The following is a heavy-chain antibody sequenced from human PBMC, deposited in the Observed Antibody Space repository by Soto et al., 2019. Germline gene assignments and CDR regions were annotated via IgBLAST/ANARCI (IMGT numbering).Heavy chain of an antibody. J-gene: IGHJ6*02. D-gene: IGHD3-10*01. Sequence: SETLSLTCTVSGGSISSSSYYWGWIRQPPGKGLEWIGSIYYSGSTYYNPSLKSRVTISVDTSKNQFSPKLSSVTAADTAVYYCASIYGSGSYYYYYGMDVWGQGTTVTVSS. CDR2: IYYSGST. CDR3: ASIYGSGSYYYYYGMDV. CDR1: GGSISSSSYY. V-gene: IGHV4-39*01.